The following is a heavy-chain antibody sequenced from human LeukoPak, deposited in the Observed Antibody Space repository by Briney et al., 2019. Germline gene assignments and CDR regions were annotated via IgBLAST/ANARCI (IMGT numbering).Heavy chain of an antibody. CDR1: GFTFKDAW. J-gene: IGHJ4*02. Sequence: GGSLRLSCAASGFTFKDAWMSWVRQAPGKGLEWVGRIKSKTDGGTTDYAAAGKGRFTISRDDSKSTLYLQMNSLKTEDTALYYCTTWNYDILTGYSIWGQGTLVTVSS. CDR2: IKSKTDGGTT. D-gene: IGHD3-9*01. CDR3: TTWNYDILTGYSI. V-gene: IGHV3-15*07.